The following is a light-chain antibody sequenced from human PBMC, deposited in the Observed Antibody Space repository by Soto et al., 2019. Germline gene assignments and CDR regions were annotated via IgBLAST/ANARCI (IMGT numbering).Light chain of an antibody. J-gene: IGLJ3*02. CDR3: SSHTSSSTPWV. V-gene: IGLV2-14*01. Sequence: QSALTQPASVSGSPGQSITISCTGTSSDVGGYNYVSWYQQHPGKAPKLMIYEVSNRPSGVSNRFSGSKSGNTASLSISGLQAEDEADYYCSSHTSSSTPWVFGGRTKLTVL. CDR1: SSDVGGYNY. CDR2: EVS.